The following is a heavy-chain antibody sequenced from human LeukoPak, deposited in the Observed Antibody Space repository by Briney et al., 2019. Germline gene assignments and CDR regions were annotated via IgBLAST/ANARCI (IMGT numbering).Heavy chain of an antibody. CDR1: GFTVSSKY. V-gene: IGHV3-53*01. J-gene: IGHJ4*02. CDR3: ACESVYRGFDY. Sequence: GGSLRLSCAASGFTVSSKYMSWVRQAPGKGLEWVSVLYSGGSTYYADSVKGRFTISRDNSKNTLYLQMSSLRAEDTAVYYCACESVYRGFDYWGQGTLVIVSS. CDR2: LYSGGST. D-gene: IGHD3-10*01.